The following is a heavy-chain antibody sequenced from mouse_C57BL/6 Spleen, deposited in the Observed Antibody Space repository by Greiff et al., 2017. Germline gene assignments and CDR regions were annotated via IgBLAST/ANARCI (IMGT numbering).Heavy chain of an antibody. J-gene: IGHJ4*01. CDR3: ARVSLLLRPMDY. D-gene: IGHD1-1*01. CDR2: IHPNSGST. CDR1: GYTFTSYW. Sequence: VQLQQPGAELVKPGASVKLSCKASGYTFTSYWMHWVKQRPGQGLEWIGMIHPNSGSTNYNEKFKGKATLTVDKSSSTAYMQLSSLTSEDYAVDYCARVSLLLRPMDYWGQGTSVTVSS. V-gene: IGHV1-64*01.